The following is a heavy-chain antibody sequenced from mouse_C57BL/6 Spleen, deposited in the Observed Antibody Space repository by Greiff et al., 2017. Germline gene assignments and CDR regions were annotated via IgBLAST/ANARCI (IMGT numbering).Heavy chain of an antibody. CDR2: INPYNGGT. D-gene: IGHD3-1*01. J-gene: IGHJ4*01. Sequence: EVQLHQSGPVLVKPGASVKMSCKASGYTFTDYYMHWVKQSHGKSLEWIGVINPYNGGTSYNQKFKGKATLTVDKSSSTAYMELNSLTSEDSAVYDCARSGQRVAMGYWGKGTSVTVSS. CDR1: GYTFTDYY. CDR3: ARSGQRVAMGY. V-gene: IGHV1-19*01.